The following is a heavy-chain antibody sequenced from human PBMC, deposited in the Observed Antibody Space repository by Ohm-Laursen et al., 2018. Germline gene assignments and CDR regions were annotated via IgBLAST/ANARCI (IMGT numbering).Heavy chain of an antibody. CDR2: ISEDGSLI. D-gene: IGHD2/OR15-2a*01. J-gene: IGHJ4*02. V-gene: IGHV3-7*01. Sequence: GSLRLSCAASGFIFSNYYISWVRQAPGKGLEWVANISEDGSLIYYLDSVKGRFTISRDNAKNSLYLQMNSLRGDDTAVYYCVNTVRSQAWDYWGQGTLVTVSS. CDR1: GFIFSNYY. CDR3: VNTVRSQAWDY.